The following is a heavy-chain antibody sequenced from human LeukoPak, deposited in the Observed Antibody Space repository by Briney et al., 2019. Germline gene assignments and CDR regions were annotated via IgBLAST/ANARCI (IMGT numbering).Heavy chain of an antibody. CDR3: ARVRYNWNYDY. CDR1: GFTFSDYY. Sequence: GGSLRLSCAASGFTFSDYYMSWIRQAPGKGLEWVSYISSSGSTIYYADSVKGRFTISRDNAKNSLYLQVNSLRAEDTAVYYCARVRYNWNYDYWGQGTLVTVSS. J-gene: IGHJ4*02. D-gene: IGHD1-7*01. V-gene: IGHV3-11*04. CDR2: ISSSGSTI.